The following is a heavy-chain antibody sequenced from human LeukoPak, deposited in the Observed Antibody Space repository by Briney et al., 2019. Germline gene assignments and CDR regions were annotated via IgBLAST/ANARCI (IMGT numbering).Heavy chain of an antibody. V-gene: IGHV3-30-3*01. Sequence: GGSLRLSCAASGFTFSSYAMHWVRQAPGKGLEWVAVISYDGSNKYYADSVKGRFTISRDNSKNTLYLQMNSLRAEDTAVYYCARVLVVVVPAAKAPPDYWGQGTLVTVSS. J-gene: IGHJ4*02. CDR1: GFTFSSYA. D-gene: IGHD2-2*01. CDR3: ARVLVVVVPAAKAPPDY. CDR2: ISYDGSNK.